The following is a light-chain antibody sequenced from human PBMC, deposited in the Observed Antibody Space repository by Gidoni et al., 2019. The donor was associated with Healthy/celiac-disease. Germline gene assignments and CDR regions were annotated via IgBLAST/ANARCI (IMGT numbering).Light chain of an antibody. Sequence: DLQMTQSPSTLSAAVGDRVTITCRASQSISSWLAWYQQKPGKAPKLLIYKASSLERGVPSRFSGSGSGTEFTLTISSLQPDDFATYYCQQYNSYSLITFGQGTRLEIK. CDR2: KAS. CDR1: QSISSW. CDR3: QQYNSYSLIT. J-gene: IGKJ5*01. V-gene: IGKV1-5*03.